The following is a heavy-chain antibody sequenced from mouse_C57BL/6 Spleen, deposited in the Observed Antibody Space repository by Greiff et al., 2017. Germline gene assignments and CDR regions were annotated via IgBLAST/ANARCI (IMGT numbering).Heavy chain of an antibody. CDR3: ARQCYGNYEYFDV. Sequence: EVQAVESGGGLVQPGGSLKLSCAASGFTFSDYGMAWVRQAPRKGPEWVAFISNLAYSIYYADTVTGRFTISGENAKNTLYLEMSSLRSEDTAMYYCARQCYGNYEYFDVWGTGTTVTVSS. CDR2: ISNLAYSI. D-gene: IGHD2-1*01. CDR1: GFTFSDYG. V-gene: IGHV5-15*01. J-gene: IGHJ1*03.